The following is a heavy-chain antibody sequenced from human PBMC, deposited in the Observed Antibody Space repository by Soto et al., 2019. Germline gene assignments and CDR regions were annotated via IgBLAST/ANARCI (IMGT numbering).Heavy chain of an antibody. D-gene: IGHD1-20*01. CDR1: RFTFGDYA. CDR2: IRSKAYGGTT. V-gene: IGHV3-49*04. J-gene: IGHJ6*02. CDR3: TLYITRSPTKVALDYYYGMDV. Sequence: GGSLRLSCTASRFTFGDYAMSWVRQAPGKGLEWVGFIRSKAYGGTTEYAASVKGRFTISRDDSKSIAYLQMNSLKTEDTAVYYCTLYITRSPTKVALDYYYGMDVWGQGTTVTVSS.